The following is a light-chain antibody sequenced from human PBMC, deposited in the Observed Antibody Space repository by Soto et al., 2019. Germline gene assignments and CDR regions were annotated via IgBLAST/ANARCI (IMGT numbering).Light chain of an antibody. CDR1: QSVLDRSNNKNY. V-gene: IGKV4-1*01. J-gene: IGKJ1*01. CDR3: HQYKTSPQT. Sequence: DIVLTPYPDSLAVSLGERATISCKASQSVLDRSNNKNYLAWYQQKPRQPPKMLIYWASTRESGVPDRVSGSGSVTDFTLTISGLQSEDVAVYFCHQYKTSPQTFGQGTTVESK. CDR2: WAS.